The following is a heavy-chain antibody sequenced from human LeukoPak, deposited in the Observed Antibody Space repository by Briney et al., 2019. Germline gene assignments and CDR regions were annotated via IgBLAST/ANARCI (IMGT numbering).Heavy chain of an antibody. V-gene: IGHV1-45*02. Sequence: SVKVSCKASGYTFTSYAMNWVRQAPGQALEWMGWITPFNGNTNYAQKFQDRVTITRDRSMSTAYMELSSLRSEDTAMYYCARSPQWGGYWGQGTLVTVSS. J-gene: IGHJ4*02. CDR3: ARSPQWGGY. CDR1: GYTFTSYA. D-gene: IGHD1-26*01. CDR2: ITPFNGNT.